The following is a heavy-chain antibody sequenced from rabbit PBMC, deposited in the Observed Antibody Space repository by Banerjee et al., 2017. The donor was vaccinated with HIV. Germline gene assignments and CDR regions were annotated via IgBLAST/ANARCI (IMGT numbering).Heavy chain of an antibody. CDR1: GFDLTNDY. V-gene: IGHV1S7*01. CDR3: ARGTYAYAGYGGATLYYFNL. CDR2: IDPVFGST. D-gene: IGHD6-1*01. Sequence: QLKETGGGLVQPGGSLTLSCKASGFDLTNDYMTWVRQAPGKGLEWIGYIDPVFGSTDYASWVNGRFTISSHNAQNTLYLQLNSLTAADTATYFCARGTYAYAGYGGATLYYFNLWGQGTLVTVS. J-gene: IGHJ4*01.